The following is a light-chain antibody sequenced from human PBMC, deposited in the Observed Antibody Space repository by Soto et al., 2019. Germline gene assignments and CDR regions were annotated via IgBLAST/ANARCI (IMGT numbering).Light chain of an antibody. J-gene: IGKJ1*01. Sequence: DIQMTQSPSTLSASVGDRVTITCRASQSISSWLAWYQQKPGKAPKLLIYEASSSEIGVPPRFSGSGFGTEFTLTISSLRPEDSATYYCQYYKEHSTFGQGTRLEIK. CDR3: QYYKEHST. CDR1: QSISSW. CDR2: EAS. V-gene: IGKV1-5*03.